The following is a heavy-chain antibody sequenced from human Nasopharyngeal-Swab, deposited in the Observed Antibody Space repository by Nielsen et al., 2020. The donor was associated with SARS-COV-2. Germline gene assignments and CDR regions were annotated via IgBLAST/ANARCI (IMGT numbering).Heavy chain of an antibody. CDR3: ATVWRWGHIAIDY. CDR2: FDPEDGET. Sequence: ASVKVSCKVSGYTLTELSMHWVRQAPGKGLEWMGGFDPEDGETIYAQKFQGRVTMTEDTSTDTAYMELSSLGSEDTAVYYCATVWRWGHIAIDYWGQGTLVTVSS. V-gene: IGHV1-24*01. D-gene: IGHD4-23*01. CDR1: GYTLTELS. J-gene: IGHJ4*02.